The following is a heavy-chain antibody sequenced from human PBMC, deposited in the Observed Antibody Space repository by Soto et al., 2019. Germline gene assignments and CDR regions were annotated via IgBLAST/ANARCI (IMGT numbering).Heavy chain of an antibody. Sequence: AVKVSCKASGCTFTGYRIRWVRQTPGQGLEWLGGFIPVYRTLNYAQKFQGRVTITADEPTGTAYMTLSSLASDDTAVYYCATGVIWIGYFTVDSWGQGTRVTVSS. CDR2: FIPVYRTL. D-gene: IGHD3-3*01. J-gene: IGHJ4*02. CDR1: GCTFTGYR. V-gene: IGHV1-69*13. CDR3: ATGVIWIGYFTVDS.